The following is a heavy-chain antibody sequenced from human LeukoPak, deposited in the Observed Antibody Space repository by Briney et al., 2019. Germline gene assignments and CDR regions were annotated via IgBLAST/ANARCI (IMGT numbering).Heavy chain of an antibody. D-gene: IGHD4-17*01. CDR3: ARDLVTVTKGFDI. V-gene: IGHV4-59*11. CDR2: ISYIGST. Sequence: SETLCLTCAVSDDSFSSHYWTWIRQPPGQGLEWIGYISYIGSTNYNPSLKSRVTISIDTSKNQFSLKLTSVTAADTAVYYCARDLVTVTKGFDIWGQGTMVSVSS. J-gene: IGHJ3*02. CDR1: DDSFSSHY.